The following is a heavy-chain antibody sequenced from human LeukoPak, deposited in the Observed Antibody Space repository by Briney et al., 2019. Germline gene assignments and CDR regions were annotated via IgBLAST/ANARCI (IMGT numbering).Heavy chain of an antibody. CDR2: ISSSGSGGNT. CDR3: AKDHATMLLDYFDS. Sequence: GGSLRLSCVASGVTLSNYAMSWARQAPGKGLEWVSGISSSGSGGNTYYADSVKGRFTISRDNSKNTLNLQMNSLRAEDTAVYYCAKDHATMLLDYFDSWGQGTLVTVSS. CDR1: GVTLSNYA. D-gene: IGHD3-10*01. V-gene: IGHV3-23*01. J-gene: IGHJ4*02.